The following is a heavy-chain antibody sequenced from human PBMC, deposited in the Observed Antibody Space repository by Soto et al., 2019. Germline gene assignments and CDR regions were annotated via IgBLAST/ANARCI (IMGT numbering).Heavy chain of an antibody. J-gene: IGHJ4*02. V-gene: IGHV3-30*03. Sequence: GGSLRLSCAASGFTFGSYGMHWVRQAPGKGLEWVAMISYDGRHQYYADSVKGRFTISRDNFKDTLYLQMNGLTPEDTAIYFCARELDIPPDYYFDYWGQGNLVTVSS. D-gene: IGHD5-12*01. CDR1: GFTFGSYG. CDR2: ISYDGRHQ. CDR3: ARELDIPPDYYFDY.